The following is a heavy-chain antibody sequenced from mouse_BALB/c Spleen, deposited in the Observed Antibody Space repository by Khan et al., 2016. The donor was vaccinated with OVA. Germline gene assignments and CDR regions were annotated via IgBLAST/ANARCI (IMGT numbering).Heavy chain of an antibody. CDR3: ARGYYRYDGYYAMEY. V-gene: IGHV2-6-4*01. CDR2: IWGGGGT. J-gene: IGHJ4*01. CDR1: GFSLSRYN. Sequence: QVQLQQSGPGLVAPSQSLSITCTVSGFSLSRYNIHWVRQPPGKGLEWLGMIWGGGGTDYNSTLKTRLRISKDNSKSKVFLKMNSLQTDDTAMYFCARGYYRYDGYYAMEYWGQGTSVTVAS. D-gene: IGHD2-14*01.